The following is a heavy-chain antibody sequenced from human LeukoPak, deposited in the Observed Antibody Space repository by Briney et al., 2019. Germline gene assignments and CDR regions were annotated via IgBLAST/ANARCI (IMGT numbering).Heavy chain of an antibody. D-gene: IGHD3-9*01. CDR1: GYTFTSYG. CDR2: ISAYNGNT. Sequence: ASVKVSFKASGYTFTSYGISWVRQPPGQGLEWMGWISAYNGNTNYAQKLQGRVTMTTDTSTSTAYMELRSLRSDDTAVYYCARAVYDILTFTYYYYYMDVWGKGTTVTVSS. V-gene: IGHV1-18*01. J-gene: IGHJ6*03. CDR3: ARAVYDILTFTYYYYYMDV.